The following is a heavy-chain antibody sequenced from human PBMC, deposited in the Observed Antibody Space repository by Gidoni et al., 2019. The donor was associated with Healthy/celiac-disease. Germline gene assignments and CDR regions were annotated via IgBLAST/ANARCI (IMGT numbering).Heavy chain of an antibody. V-gene: IGHV3-64D*06. D-gene: IGHD1-1*01. J-gene: IGHJ6*02. CDR2: ISSNGGST. Sequence: EVQLVESGGGLVQPGGSLSLSCSASGFTFSSYAMHWVRQAPGKGLEYVSAISSNGGSTYYAESVKGRFTISRDNSKNTLYLQMSSLRAEDTAVYYCVKDIAELEREGISVSKVDYYYYYGMDVWGQGTTVTVSS. CDR3: VKDIAELEREGISVSKVDYYYYYGMDV. CDR1: GFTFSSYA.